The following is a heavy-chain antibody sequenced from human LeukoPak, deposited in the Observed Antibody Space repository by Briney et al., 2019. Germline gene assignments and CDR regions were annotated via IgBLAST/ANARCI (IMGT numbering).Heavy chain of an antibody. CDR2: IIPICGTA. CDR1: GGTFSSYA. D-gene: IGHD6-19*01. CDR3: ARGRTRIAVAGTDAFDI. V-gene: IGHV1-69*06. J-gene: IGHJ3*02. Sequence: ASVKVSCKASGGTFSSYAISWVRQAPGQGLEWMGGIIPICGTANYAQKFQGRVTITADKSTSTAYMELSSQRSEDTAVYYCARGRTRIAVAGTDAFDIWGQGTMVTVSS.